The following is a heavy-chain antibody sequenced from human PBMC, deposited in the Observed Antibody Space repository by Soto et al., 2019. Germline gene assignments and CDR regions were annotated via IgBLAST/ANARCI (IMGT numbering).Heavy chain of an antibody. CDR1: GYTFTSYG. V-gene: IGHV1-18*01. D-gene: IGHD3-3*01. J-gene: IGHJ3*02. CDR2: ISAYNGNT. CDR3: ARDQGRTIFGVVIADDAFDI. Sequence: QVQLAQSGAEVKKPGASVKVSCKASGYTFTSYGISWVRQAPGQGLEWMGWISAYNGNTNYAQKLQGRVTMTTDTSTSTAYMELRSLRSDDTAVYYCARDQGRTIFGVVIADDAFDIWGQGTMVTVSS.